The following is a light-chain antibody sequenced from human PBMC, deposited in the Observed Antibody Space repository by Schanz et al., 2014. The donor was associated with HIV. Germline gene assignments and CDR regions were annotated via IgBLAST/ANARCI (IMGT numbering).Light chain of an antibody. V-gene: IGLV1-51*01. CDR3: GAWDGGLSALV. Sequence: QSLLTQPPSVSATPGQKVTISCSGSNSNIGKNFVSWYQQLSGTAPKLLIYDNDRRPSGIPDRFSGSKSGTSATLGITGLQTGDEADYYCGAWDGGLSALVFGGGTKLTVL. CDR2: DND. J-gene: IGLJ2*01. CDR1: NSNIGKNF.